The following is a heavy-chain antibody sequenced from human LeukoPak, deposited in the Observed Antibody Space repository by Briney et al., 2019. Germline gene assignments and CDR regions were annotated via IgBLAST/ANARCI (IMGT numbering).Heavy chain of an antibody. CDR3: ARVCSSTSCPFDP. Sequence: ASVKVSCKASGYTFTSYGISWVRQAPGQGLEWMGWINPNSGGTNYAQKFQGRVTMTRDTSISTAYMELSGLRSDDTAVYYCARVCSSTSCPFDPWGQGTLVTVSS. V-gene: IGHV1-2*02. D-gene: IGHD2-2*01. J-gene: IGHJ5*02. CDR1: GYTFTSYG. CDR2: INPNSGGT.